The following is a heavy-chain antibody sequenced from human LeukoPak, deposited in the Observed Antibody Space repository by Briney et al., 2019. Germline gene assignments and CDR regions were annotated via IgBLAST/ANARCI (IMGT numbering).Heavy chain of an antibody. D-gene: IGHD4-23*01. CDR2: IYYSGST. CDR1: GGSISSGGYY. Sequence: SETLSFTCTVSGGSISSGGYYWSWIRQHPGKGLEWIGYIYYSGSTYYNPSLKSRVTISVDTSKNQFSLKLSSVTAADTAVYYCARAQTYMTTVVRYYFDYWGQGTLVTVSS. CDR3: ARAQTYMTTVVRYYFDY. V-gene: IGHV4-31*03. J-gene: IGHJ4*02.